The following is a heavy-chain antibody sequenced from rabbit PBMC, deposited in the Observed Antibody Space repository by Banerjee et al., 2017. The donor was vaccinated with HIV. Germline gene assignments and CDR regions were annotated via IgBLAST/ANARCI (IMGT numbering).Heavy chain of an antibody. CDR3: ARAQPYGIGSDYYGL. D-gene: IGHD1-1*01. V-gene: IGHV1S40*01. Sequence: QSLEESGGDLVKPGASLTLNCTASGFSFSSSYYMRWVRPAPGKGLEWTGCIYTSSGSTYYASWAKGRFTISKTSSTTVTLQMTSLTAADTATYFCARAQPYGIGSDYYGLWGQGTLVTVS. J-gene: IGHJ6*01. CDR1: GFSFSSSYY. CDR2: IYTSSGST.